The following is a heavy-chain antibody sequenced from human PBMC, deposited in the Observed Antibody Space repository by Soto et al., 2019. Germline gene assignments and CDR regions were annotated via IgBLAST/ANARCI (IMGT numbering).Heavy chain of an antibody. J-gene: IGHJ6*02. CDR1: GGSISSGGYY. Sequence: PSETLSLTCTVSGGSISSGGYYWSWIRQHPGKGLEWIGYIYYSGSTYYNPSLKSRVTISVDTSKNQFSLKLSSVTAADTAVYYCATGRRYSSGWYGDYYGMDVWGQGTTVTVSS. D-gene: IGHD6-19*01. CDR3: ATGRRYSSGWYGDYYGMDV. CDR2: IYYSGST. V-gene: IGHV4-31*03.